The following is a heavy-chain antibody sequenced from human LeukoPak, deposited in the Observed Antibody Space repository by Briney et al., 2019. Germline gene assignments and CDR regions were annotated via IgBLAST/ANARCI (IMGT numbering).Heavy chain of an antibody. V-gene: IGHV3-7*01. CDR3: ARDIVNYYGSGNFYYYYMDV. J-gene: IGHJ6*03. D-gene: IGHD3-10*01. Sequence: GGSLRLTCAASGFTFSSYAMSWVRQAPGKGLEWVANINQDGSEKNYVDSVKGRFTISRDNAKNSLSLLLNSLRVGDTAVYYCARDIVNYYGSGNFYYYYMDVWGKGTTVTVSS. CDR2: INQDGSEK. CDR1: GFTFSSYA.